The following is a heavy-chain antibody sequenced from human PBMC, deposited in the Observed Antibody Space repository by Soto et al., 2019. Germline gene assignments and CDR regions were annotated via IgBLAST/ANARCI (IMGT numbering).Heavy chain of an antibody. J-gene: IGHJ4*02. CDR1: GYTFTSYY. CDR2: INPSGGST. D-gene: IGHD6-25*01. CDR3: ARRRGCSDGCFDY. Sequence: QVQLVQSGAEVKKPGASVKVSCKASGYTFTSYYMHWVRQAPGQGLEWMGIINPSGGSTSYAQKFQGRVTMTRATYTNTVYMELCSRRSEDTSLYYCARRRGCSDGCFDYWGQGTLVTVSS. V-gene: IGHV1-46*01.